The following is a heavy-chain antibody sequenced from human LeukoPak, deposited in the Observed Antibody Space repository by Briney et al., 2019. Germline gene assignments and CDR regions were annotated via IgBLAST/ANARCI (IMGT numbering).Heavy chain of an antibody. D-gene: IGHD4-17*01. J-gene: IGHJ3*02. Sequence: SETLSLTCAVSDDSFSSHYWTWIRQPPGKGLEWIGYISYIGSTNYNPSLKSRVTISIDTPRNQFSLRLSSVTAADTAVYYCARDLVTVTKGFDIWGQGTMVSVSS. V-gene: IGHV4-59*11. CDR3: ARDLVTVTKGFDI. CDR1: DDSFSSHY. CDR2: ISYIGST.